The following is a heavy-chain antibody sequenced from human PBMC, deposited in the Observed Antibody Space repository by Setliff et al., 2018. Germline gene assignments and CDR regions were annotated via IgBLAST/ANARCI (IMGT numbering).Heavy chain of an antibody. CDR1: GYTFTNYY. V-gene: IGHV1-46*01. D-gene: IGHD6-25*01. CDR2: INPSGGSS. CDR3: ARAGLAAAGRKGVFDH. Sequence: GASVKVSCKASGYTFTNYYIHWVRQTPGQGLEWMGIINPSGGSSSSTQKFEGRVTMTRDTSTSTVYMELNSLTSDDTAVYYCARAGLAAAGRKGVFDHWGQGTLVTVSS. J-gene: IGHJ4*02.